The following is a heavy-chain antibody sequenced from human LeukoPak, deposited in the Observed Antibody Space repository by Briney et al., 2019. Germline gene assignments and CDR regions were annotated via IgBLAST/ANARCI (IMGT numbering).Heavy chain of an antibody. V-gene: IGHV3-30*02. J-gene: IGHJ4*02. CDR1: GFTFSSYG. Sequence: GGSLRLSCAASGFTFSSYGMHWVRQAPRKGLEWVGFIRYDESNKYYADSVKGRFTISRDNSENTLYLQMNRLSAEDTAVYYCAKDQGWLQPLGAYWGQGTLVTVSS. D-gene: IGHD5-24*01. CDR3: AKDQGWLQPLGAY. CDR2: IRYDESNK.